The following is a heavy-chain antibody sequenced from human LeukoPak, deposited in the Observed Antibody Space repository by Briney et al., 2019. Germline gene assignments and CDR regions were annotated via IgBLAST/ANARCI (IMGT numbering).Heavy chain of an antibody. J-gene: IGHJ6*02. CDR3: ARELYELVATITPYYYYYGMDV. V-gene: IGHV1-2*02. D-gene: IGHD5-12*01. CDR2: INPNSGGT. CDR1: GYTFTGYY. Sequence: GASVKVSCKASGYTFTGYYMHWVRQAPGQGLEWMGWINPNSGGTNYAQKFQGRVTMTRDTSISTAYMELSRLRSDDTAVYYCARELYELVATITPYYYYYGMDVWGQGTTVTVSS.